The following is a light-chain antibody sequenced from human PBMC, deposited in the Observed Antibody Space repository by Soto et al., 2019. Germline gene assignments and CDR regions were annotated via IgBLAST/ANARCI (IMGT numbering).Light chain of an antibody. CDR1: QSISTW. Sequence: IHMTQSPSTLSAAFGDGVIITFRASQSISTWLAWYQQKPGKVPNLLIHGASNLQSGVPPRFSGSGSGTDFTLAISSLQPEDSATYYCLQDINYPWTFGQGTKVDIK. J-gene: IGKJ1*01. CDR3: LQDINYPWT. V-gene: IGKV1-5*01. CDR2: GAS.